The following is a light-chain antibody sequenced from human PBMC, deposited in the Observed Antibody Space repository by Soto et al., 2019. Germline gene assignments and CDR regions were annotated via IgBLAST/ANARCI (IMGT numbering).Light chain of an antibody. V-gene: IGKV1-5*01. J-gene: IGKJ1*01. Sequence: IQVTQSASSMYASVGDTMTITCRASQSFNSWVIWDERKPGKAPKVLTXEAFTLQIGVSSRFSGNASGTEFSLTISSLQAYEFGSYYCQHYNTWTFGPGTKVDIK. CDR2: EAF. CDR3: QHYNTWT. CDR1: QSFNSW.